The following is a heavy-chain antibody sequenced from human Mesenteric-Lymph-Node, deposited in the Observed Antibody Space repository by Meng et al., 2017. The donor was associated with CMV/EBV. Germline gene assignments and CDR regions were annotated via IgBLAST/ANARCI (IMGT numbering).Heavy chain of an antibody. Sequence: SVKVSCKASGGTFSSYAISWVRQAPGQGLEWMGGIIPILSIANYAQKFQGRVTITADKSTSTAYMELSSLRSEDTAVYYCATGPRVLRFLEWLFPYFDYWGQGTLVTVSS. CDR1: GGTFSSYA. CDR2: IIPILSIA. J-gene: IGHJ4*02. D-gene: IGHD3-3*01. V-gene: IGHV1-69*10. CDR3: ATGPRVLRFLEWLFPYFDY.